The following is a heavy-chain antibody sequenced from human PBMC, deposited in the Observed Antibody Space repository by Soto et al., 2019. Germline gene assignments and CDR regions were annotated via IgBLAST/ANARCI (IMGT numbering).Heavy chain of an antibody. J-gene: IGHJ4*02. Sequence: QVQLVQSGAEVKKPGSSVKVSCKASGGTFSSYAISWVRQAPGQGLEWMGGIIPIFGTANYAQKFQGRVTITADESTSTASMELSSLRSEDTAVYYCARGGTYYDFWSGYYTGYFDYWGQGTLVTVSS. CDR2: IIPIFGTA. CDR1: GGTFSSYA. CDR3: ARGGTYYDFWSGYYTGYFDY. D-gene: IGHD3-3*01. V-gene: IGHV1-69*12.